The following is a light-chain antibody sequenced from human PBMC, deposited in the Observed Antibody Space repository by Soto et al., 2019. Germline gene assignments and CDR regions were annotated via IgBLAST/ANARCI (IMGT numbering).Light chain of an antibody. CDR2: DVS. V-gene: IGLV2-11*01. Sequence: QAVLTHPLSVSWSPGQSVTIACTGTSSDVGGYNYVSWYQQHPGKAPKLMIYDVSKRPSGVPDRFSGSKSGNTASLTISGLHAGDEADYHCCSYAGSYTSYVFGTGTKVTVL. CDR1: SSDVGGYNY. CDR3: CSYAGSYTSYV. J-gene: IGLJ1*01.